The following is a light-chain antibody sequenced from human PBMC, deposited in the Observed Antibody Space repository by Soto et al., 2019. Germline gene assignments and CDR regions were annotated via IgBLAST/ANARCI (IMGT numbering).Light chain of an antibody. CDR3: QQYGSSPRT. CDR1: QSVSSSY. Sequence: EIVLTQSPGTLFLSTGERATLSCRASQSVSSSYLAWYQQKPGQAPRLLIYGASSRATGIPDRFSGSGSGTDFTLTISRLEPEDFAVYYCQQYGSSPRTFGQGTKVEIK. V-gene: IGKV3-20*01. J-gene: IGKJ1*01. CDR2: GAS.